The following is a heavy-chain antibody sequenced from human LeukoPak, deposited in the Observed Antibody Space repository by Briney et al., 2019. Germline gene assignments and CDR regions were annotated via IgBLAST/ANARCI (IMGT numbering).Heavy chain of an antibody. Sequence: PGGSLRLSCAASGFTFRSYGMHWVRQAPGKGLEWVAVIWYDGSNKDYADSVKGRLTISRDNSKDTLDLQMSSLRAEDTAVYYCAKDRTAAGTSGFDHWGQGTLVTVSS. CDR2: IWYDGSNK. V-gene: IGHV3-33*06. D-gene: IGHD6-13*01. J-gene: IGHJ4*02. CDR3: AKDRTAAGTSGFDH. CDR1: GFTFRSYG.